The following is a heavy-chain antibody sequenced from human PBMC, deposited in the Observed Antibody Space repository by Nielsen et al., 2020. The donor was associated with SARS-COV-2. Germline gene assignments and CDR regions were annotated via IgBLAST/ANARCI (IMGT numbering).Heavy chain of an antibody. CDR1: GFTFSSYW. Sequence: GESLKISCAASGFTFSSYWMSWVRQAPGKGLEWVANIKQDGSEKYYVDSVKGRFTISRDNVKNSLYLQMNSLRPEDTAVYYCASGPLAVAPDSWGQGTLVTVSS. D-gene: IGHD6-19*01. J-gene: IGHJ4*02. CDR3: ASGPLAVAPDS. CDR2: IKQDGSEK. V-gene: IGHV3-7*02.